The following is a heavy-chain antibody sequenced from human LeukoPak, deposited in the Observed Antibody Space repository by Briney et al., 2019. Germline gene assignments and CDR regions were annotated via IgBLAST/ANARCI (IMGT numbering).Heavy chain of an antibody. CDR3: ARGPLLAPFDY. V-gene: IGHV4-30-4*01. J-gene: IGHJ4*02. CDR1: GGSISIGGFY. CDR2: IYYSGST. D-gene: IGHD2-8*02. Sequence: SETLSLTCTVSGGSISIGGFYWTWIRQPPGKGLEWIWYIYYSGSTYYNPSLKSRVTISVDTSKNQFSLKLSSVTAADTAVYYCARGPLLAPFDYWGQGTLVTVSS.